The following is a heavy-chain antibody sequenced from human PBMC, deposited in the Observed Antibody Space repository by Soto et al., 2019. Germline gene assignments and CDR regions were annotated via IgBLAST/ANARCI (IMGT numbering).Heavy chain of an antibody. V-gene: IGHV4-39*01. CDR2: IYYSGST. D-gene: IGHD3-16*01. CDR1: GGSISSSGYY. J-gene: IGHJ3*02. CDR3: SCFCLWEVGEGDAFSI. Sequence: SETLSLTCTVSGGSISSSGYYWGWIRQPPGKGLEWIGSIYYSGSTYYNPSLKSRVTISVDTSKNQFSLKLSSVTAADTAVFFCSCFCLWEVGEGDAFSIWGQGTMVTVSS.